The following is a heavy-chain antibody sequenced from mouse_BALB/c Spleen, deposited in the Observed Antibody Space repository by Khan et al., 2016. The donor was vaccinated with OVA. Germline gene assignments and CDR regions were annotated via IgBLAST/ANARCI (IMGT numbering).Heavy chain of an antibody. Sequence: EVELVESGGGLVQPGGSRKLSCAASGFTFSSFGMHWVRQAPEKGLEWVAYISSGSSTIYYADTVKGRFTISRDNPKNTLFLQMTSLRYEDTAMYYCARDYGGFAYWGQGTLVTVSA. CDR3: ARDYGGFAY. CDR1: GFTFSSFG. D-gene: IGHD1-1*02. V-gene: IGHV5-17*02. CDR2: ISSGSSTI. J-gene: IGHJ3*01.